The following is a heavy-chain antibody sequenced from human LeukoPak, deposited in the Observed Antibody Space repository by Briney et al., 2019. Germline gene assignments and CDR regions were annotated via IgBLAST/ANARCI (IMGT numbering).Heavy chain of an antibody. CDR1: GFTFSSYA. Sequence: GGSLRLSCAASGFTFSSYAMHWVRQAPGKGLEWVAVISYDGSNKYYADSVKGRFTISRDNSKNTLYLQMNSLRAEDTAVYYCARVGEALEPYYYYYYMDVWGKGTTVTVSS. D-gene: IGHD3-16*01. CDR2: ISYDGSNK. V-gene: IGHV3-30-3*01. CDR3: ARVGEALEPYYYYYYMDV. J-gene: IGHJ6*03.